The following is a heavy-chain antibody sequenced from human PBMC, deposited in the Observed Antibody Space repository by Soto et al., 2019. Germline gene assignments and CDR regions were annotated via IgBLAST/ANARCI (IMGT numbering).Heavy chain of an antibody. CDR3: ARGVAGAGGSYGMDV. CDR2: ISGSGGST. V-gene: IGHV3-23*01. D-gene: IGHD6-13*01. Sequence: PGGSLRLSCAASEFSFDDYAMSWVRQAPGKGLEWVSAISGSGGSTYYADSVKGRFTISRDNSKNTLYLQMNSLRAEDTAVYYCARGVAGAGGSYGMDVWGQGTTVTVSS. J-gene: IGHJ6*02. CDR1: EFSFDDYA.